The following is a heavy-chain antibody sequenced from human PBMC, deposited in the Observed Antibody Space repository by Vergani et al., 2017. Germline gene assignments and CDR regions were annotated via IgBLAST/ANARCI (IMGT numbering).Heavy chain of an antibody. CDR2: SVPILDIT. Sequence: VQLVQSGAEMKKPGSSVKVSCKSSGGNFGSFGFSWVRQAPGQGLEWMGRSVPILDITNYAQMFMGRVSITAEKSTGTLYLDLSDLRSADTAMYYCARDRTETTDDAFDIWGQGTLVSVSS. CDR1: GGNFGSFG. D-gene: IGHD1-14*01. CDR3: ARDRTETTDDAFDI. J-gene: IGHJ3*02. V-gene: IGHV1-69*09.